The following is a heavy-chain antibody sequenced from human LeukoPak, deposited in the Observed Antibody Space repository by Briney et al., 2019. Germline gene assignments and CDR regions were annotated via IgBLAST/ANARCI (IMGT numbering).Heavy chain of an antibody. Sequence: SETLSLTCTVSGGSISSYYWSWIRQPPGKGLEWTGYIHTSGSTNYNPSLKSRVTISVDTSKNQFSLKLSSVTAADTAVYYCARHGDSWGDYGDYVGRYFDYWGQGTLVTVSS. J-gene: IGHJ4*02. CDR1: GGSISSYY. D-gene: IGHD4-17*01. CDR2: IHTSGST. CDR3: ARHGDSWGDYGDYVGRYFDY. V-gene: IGHV4-4*09.